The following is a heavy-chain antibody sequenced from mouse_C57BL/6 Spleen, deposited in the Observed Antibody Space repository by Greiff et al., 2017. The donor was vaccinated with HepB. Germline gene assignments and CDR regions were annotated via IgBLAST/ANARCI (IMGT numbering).Heavy chain of an antibody. V-gene: IGHV1-15*01. J-gene: IGHJ1*03. CDR2: IDPETGGT. CDR3: TREGGGWYFDV. Sequence: QVQLQQSGAELVMPGASVTLSCKASGYTFTDYEMHWVKQTPVHGLEWIGAIDPETGGTAYNQKFKGKAILTADKSSSTAYMELRSLTSEDSAVYYCTREGGGWYFDVWGTGTTVTVSS. CDR1: GYTFTDYE.